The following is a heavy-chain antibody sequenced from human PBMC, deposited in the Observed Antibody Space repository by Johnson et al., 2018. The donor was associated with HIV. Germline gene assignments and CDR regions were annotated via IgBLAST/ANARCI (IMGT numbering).Heavy chain of an antibody. V-gene: IGHV3-30*02. CDR1: GFTFSTYW. D-gene: IGHD4-23*01. CDR3: AKDTGGNSGSDAFDI. J-gene: IGHJ3*02. Sequence: QVQLVESGGGLVQPGGSLRLSCAASGFTFSTYWMHWVRQTPGKGLEWVAFMRYNGSDEYYADSVKGRFTISRDNSKSTLYLQMNSLRAEDTAVYYCAKDTGGNSGSDAFDIWGQGTMVTISS. CDR2: MRYNGSDE.